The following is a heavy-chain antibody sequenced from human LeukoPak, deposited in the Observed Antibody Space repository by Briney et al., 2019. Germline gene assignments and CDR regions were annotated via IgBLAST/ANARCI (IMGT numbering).Heavy chain of an antibody. CDR2: ISPTGSYI. J-gene: IGHJ4*02. V-gene: IGHV3-21*01. CDR3: ARMPRALATTNY. CDR1: GFTFSSYS. Sequence: GGSLRLSCAASGFTFSSYSMNWVRQAPGKGLEWVSSISPTGSYIYYADSVKGRFTISRDNARNSLYLQMNSLRAEDTAVYYCARMPRALATTNYWGQGTLVTVSS. D-gene: IGHD5-24*01.